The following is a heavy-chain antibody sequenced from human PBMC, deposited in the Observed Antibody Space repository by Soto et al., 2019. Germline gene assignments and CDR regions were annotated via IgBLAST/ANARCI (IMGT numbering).Heavy chain of an antibody. CDR1: GFTFSSYA. CDR3: ARDRRGYSTSA. Sequence: GGSLRLSCAASGFTFSSYAMHWVRQAPGKGLEWVAIISYDGSNKYYADSVKGRFTISRDNSKNTLSLQMNSLRPDDTAIYYCARDRRGYSTSAWGQGTLVTVSS. CDR2: ISYDGSNK. D-gene: IGHD6-13*01. J-gene: IGHJ1*01. V-gene: IGHV3-30-3*01.